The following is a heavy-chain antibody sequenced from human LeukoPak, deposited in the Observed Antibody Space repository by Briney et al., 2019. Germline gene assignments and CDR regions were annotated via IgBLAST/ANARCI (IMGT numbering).Heavy chain of an antibody. Sequence: SETLSLTCAVYGGSFSGYFCSWIRQSPGKDLEWIGEVSQSGDTYYNPSLTSRVIMSVDTSKNQFSLTVNSVTAADTAVYYCARGLGGPRLRYWGQGTLVTVSS. J-gene: IGHJ4*02. D-gene: IGHD3-16*01. V-gene: IGHV4-34*01. CDR2: VSQSGDT. CDR1: GGSFSGYF. CDR3: ARGLGGPRLRY.